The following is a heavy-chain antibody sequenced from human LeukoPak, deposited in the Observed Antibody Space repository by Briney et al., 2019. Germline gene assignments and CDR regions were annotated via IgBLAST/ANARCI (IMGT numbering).Heavy chain of an antibody. J-gene: IGHJ4*02. Sequence: SETLSLTCTVSGGSISSYYWSWIRQPPGEGLEWIGYIYYSGSTNYNPSLKSRVTISVDTSKNQFSLKLSSVTAADTAVYYCARRGRTQRKVLRYFDWLPPTNFDYWGQGTLVTVSS. CDR1: GGSISSYY. V-gene: IGHV4-59*12. CDR2: IYYSGST. CDR3: ARRGRTQRKVLRYFDWLPPTNFDY. D-gene: IGHD3-9*01.